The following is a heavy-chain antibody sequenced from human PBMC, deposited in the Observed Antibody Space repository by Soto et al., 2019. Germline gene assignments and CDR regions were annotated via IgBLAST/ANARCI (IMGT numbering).Heavy chain of an antibody. V-gene: IGHV3-11*01. CDR1: GFTFSDYY. D-gene: IGHD3-10*01. CDR2: ISSSGSTI. Sequence: GGSLRLSCAASGFTFSDYYMSWIRQAPGKGLEWLSYISSSGSTIYYADSVKGRFTISRDNAKNSLYLQMNSLRAEDTAVYYCARDSLRITMVRGVISRTYYCYGMDVWGQGTTVTVSS. J-gene: IGHJ6*02. CDR3: ARDSLRITMVRGVISRTYYCYGMDV.